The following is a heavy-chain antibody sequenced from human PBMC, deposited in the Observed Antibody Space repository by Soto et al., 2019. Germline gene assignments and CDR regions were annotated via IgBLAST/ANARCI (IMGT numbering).Heavy chain of an antibody. CDR2: IYPGDSDT. D-gene: IGHD3-16*02. Sequence: GESRKISCKGSVYSFTSYWIGWVRQMPGKGLEWMGIIYPGDSDTRYSPSFQGQVTISADKSISTAYLQWSSLKASDTAMYYCARLWAYYDYVWGSYRPRAHAFDIWGQGTMVTVSS. V-gene: IGHV5-51*01. CDR3: ARLWAYYDYVWGSYRPRAHAFDI. CDR1: VYSFTSYW. J-gene: IGHJ3*02.